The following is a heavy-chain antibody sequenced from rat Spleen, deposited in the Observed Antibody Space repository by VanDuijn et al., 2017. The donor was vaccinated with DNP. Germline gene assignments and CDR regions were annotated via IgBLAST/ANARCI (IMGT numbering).Heavy chain of an antibody. CDR3: ARLYYGYNYLDY. V-gene: IGHV5-25*01. Sequence: EVQLVESGGGLVQPGRSMKLSCAASGFTFSNYYMAWVRQAPTKGLEWVASISTGGGNTYYRDSVKGRFTITRDNAKSTLYLQMESRRSDDTATYYCARLYYGYNYLDYWGQGVMVTVSS. D-gene: IGHD1-9*01. CDR2: ISTGGGNT. CDR1: GFTFSNYY. J-gene: IGHJ2*01.